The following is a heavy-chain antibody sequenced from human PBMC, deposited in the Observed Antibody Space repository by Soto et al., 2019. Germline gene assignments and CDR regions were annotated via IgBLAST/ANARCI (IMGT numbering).Heavy chain of an antibody. CDR1: GYTFTGYY. Sequence: ASVKVSCKASGYTFTGYYMHWVRQAPGQGLEWMGGIIPIFGTANYAQKFQGRVTITADESTSTAYMELSSLRSEDTAVYYCARGKIVVAAEYYFDYWGQGTLVTVSS. V-gene: IGHV1-69*13. CDR3: ARGKIVVAAEYYFDY. D-gene: IGHD2-15*01. CDR2: IIPIFGTA. J-gene: IGHJ4*02.